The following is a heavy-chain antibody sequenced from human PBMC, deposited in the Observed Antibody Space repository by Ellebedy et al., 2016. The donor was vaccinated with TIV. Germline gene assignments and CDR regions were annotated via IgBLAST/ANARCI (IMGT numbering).Heavy chain of an antibody. CDR1: GFSFRTYW. CDR3: AAVQYWEAVFDM. V-gene: IGHV3-74*01. D-gene: IGHD2-8*02. Sequence: PGGSLRPSCAAPGFSFRTYWMPRVRQAPGKGLMWVSRINSDGSDTAYADSVRGRFTISRDNAKNSLYLQMNSLRAEDTAVYYCAAVQYWEAVFDMWGQGTMVTVSS. J-gene: IGHJ3*02. CDR2: INSDGSDT.